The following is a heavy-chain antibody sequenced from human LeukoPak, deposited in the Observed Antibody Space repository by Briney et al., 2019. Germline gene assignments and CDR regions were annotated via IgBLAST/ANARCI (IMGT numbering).Heavy chain of an antibody. V-gene: IGHV3-53*01. CDR2: IYSGGSA. D-gene: IGHD2-8*02. CDR3: ANLPTGKY. Sequence: PGGSLRLSCAASGFTVSSNYMSWVRQVPGKGLEWVSVIYSGGSAYYADSLKGRFTISRDNSKNTLYLQMNSLTAEDTAVYYCANLPTGKYWGQGTLVTVSS. CDR1: GFTVSSNY. J-gene: IGHJ4*02.